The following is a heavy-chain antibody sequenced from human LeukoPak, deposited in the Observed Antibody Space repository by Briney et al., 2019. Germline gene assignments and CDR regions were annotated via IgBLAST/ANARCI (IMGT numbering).Heavy chain of an antibody. Sequence: GASVKVSCKASGYTFTSYYMHWVRQAPGQGLEWMGIINPSGGSTSYAQKFQGRVTMTRDTSTSTVYMELSSLRSEDTAVYYCSIVVVPAAMDYYYYYMDVWGKGTTVTVSS. CDR2: INPSGGST. CDR1: GYTFTSYY. J-gene: IGHJ6*03. CDR3: SIVVVPAAMDYYYYYMDV. V-gene: IGHV1-46*01. D-gene: IGHD2-2*01.